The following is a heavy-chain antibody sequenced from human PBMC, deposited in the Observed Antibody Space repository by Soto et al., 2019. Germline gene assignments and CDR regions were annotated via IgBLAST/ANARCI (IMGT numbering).Heavy chain of an antibody. CDR3: TRVRLGAPPRYFDY. CDR1: GFTFSDHY. CDR2: IKNKANSYTT. V-gene: IGHV3-72*01. Sequence: EVQLVESGGGLVQPGGSLRLSCAASGFTFSDHYMDWVRQAPGKGLEWVGRIKNKANSYTTQYAASVRGRFTISRDDAKNSLFLQMNSLTTDDTAVYYCTRVRLGAPPRYFDYWGQGALVTVSS. J-gene: IGHJ4*02.